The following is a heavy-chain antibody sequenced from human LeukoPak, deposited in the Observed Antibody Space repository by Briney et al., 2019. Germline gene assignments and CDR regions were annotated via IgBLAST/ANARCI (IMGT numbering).Heavy chain of an antibody. CDR1: GGSISGGDYY. CDR3: VPGTVVVPAVIYRRGWG. CDR2: IYYSGST. D-gene: IGHD2-2*02. J-gene: IGHJ4*02. V-gene: IGHV4-30-4*08. Sequence: SQTLSLTCTVSGGSISGGDYYWGWIRQPPGKGLEWIGYIYYSGSTYYIPSLMSRVTISVDTSKNQISLKLSTVTAADTPVYYCVPGTVVVPAVIYRRGWGWGQGTLVTVSS.